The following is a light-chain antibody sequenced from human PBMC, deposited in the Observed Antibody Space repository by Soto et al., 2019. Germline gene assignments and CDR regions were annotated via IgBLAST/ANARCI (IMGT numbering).Light chain of an antibody. J-gene: IGKJ1*01. CDR1: QSINAW. CDR2: DVS. V-gene: IGKV1-5*01. CDR3: QQYHRYST. Sequence: DIPMTQAPSTLSASVGDRVTITCRPSQSINAWLAWYQQKPGKAPKLLIYDVSTLASGVPSRFSGSASGTEFTLTISNLESDDFASYYCQQYHRYSTFGQGTRVDIK.